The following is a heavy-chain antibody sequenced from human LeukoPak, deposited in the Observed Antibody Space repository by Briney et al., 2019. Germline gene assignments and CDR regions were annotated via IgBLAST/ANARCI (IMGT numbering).Heavy chain of an antibody. CDR3: ARGQRYSSGWTPVYYYYGMDV. Sequence: PSETLSLTCTVSGGSISSGDYYWSWIRQPPGKGLEWIGYIYYSGSTYYNPSLKSRVTISVDTSKNQFSLKLSSATAADTAVYYCARGQRYSSGWTPVYYYYGMDVWGQGTTVTVSS. J-gene: IGHJ6*02. D-gene: IGHD6-19*01. CDR2: IYYSGST. CDR1: GGSISSGDYY. V-gene: IGHV4-30-4*01.